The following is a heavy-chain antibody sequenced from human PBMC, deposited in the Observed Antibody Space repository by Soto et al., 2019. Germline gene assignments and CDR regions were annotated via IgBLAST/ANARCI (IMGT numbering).Heavy chain of an antibody. CDR3: AREATSTDYYYGMDV. Sequence: ASVKVSCKASGGTFSSYAISWVRQAPGQGLEWMGGIIPIFGTANYAQKFQGRVTITADESTSTAYMELSSLRSEDTAVYYCAREATSTDYYYGMDVWGQGTTVTVSS. D-gene: IGHD5-12*01. CDR2: IIPIFGTA. V-gene: IGHV1-69*13. CDR1: GGTFSSYA. J-gene: IGHJ6*02.